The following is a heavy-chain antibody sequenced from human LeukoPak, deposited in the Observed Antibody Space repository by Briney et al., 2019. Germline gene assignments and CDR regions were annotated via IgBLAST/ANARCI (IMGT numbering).Heavy chain of an antibody. CDR3: ARLEAAAGIDY. Sequence: SETLSLTCVVSGGSISSTSYYWGWIRQPPGKGLEWIGSIYYSGSTYYNPSLKSRVTISVDTSKNQFSLKLSSVTAADTAVYYCARLEAAAGIDYWGQGTLVTVSS. J-gene: IGHJ4*02. CDR2: IYYSGST. D-gene: IGHD6-13*01. V-gene: IGHV4-39*01. CDR1: GGSISSTSYY.